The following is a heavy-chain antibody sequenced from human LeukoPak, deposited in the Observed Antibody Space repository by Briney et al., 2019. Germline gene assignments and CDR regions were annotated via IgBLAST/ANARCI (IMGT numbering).Heavy chain of an antibody. V-gene: IGHV4-59*11. CDR1: GGSISSHY. Sequence: PSETLSLTCTVSGGSISSHYWSWIRQPPGKGLEWIGYIYYSGSTNYNPSLKSRVTISVDTSKNQFSLKLSSVTAADTAVYYCAGAWGYDFWSGYSTEHYYYYMDVWGKGTTVTVSS. CDR2: IYYSGST. D-gene: IGHD3-3*01. CDR3: AGAWGYDFWSGYSTEHYYYYMDV. J-gene: IGHJ6*03.